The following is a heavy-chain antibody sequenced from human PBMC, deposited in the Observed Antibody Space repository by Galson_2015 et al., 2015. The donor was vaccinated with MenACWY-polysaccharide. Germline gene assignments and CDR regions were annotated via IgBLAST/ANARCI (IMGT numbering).Heavy chain of an antibody. D-gene: IGHD2-2*01. CDR2: ISYDATNK. J-gene: IGHJ6*02. Sequence: SLRLSCAASGFTFSRYAMHWVRQPPGKGLEWVAVISYDATNKYYADSVKGRFTISRDNSKSTVDLQMNSLRAEDTAVYYCARDYCSRTNCYGMDVWGQGTTVTVSS. CDR3: ARDYCSRTNCYGMDV. V-gene: IGHV3-30-3*01. CDR1: GFTFSRYA.